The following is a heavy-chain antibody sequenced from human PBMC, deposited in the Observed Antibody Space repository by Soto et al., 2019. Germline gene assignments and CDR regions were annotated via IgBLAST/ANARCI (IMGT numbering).Heavy chain of an antibody. V-gene: IGHV3-48*02. D-gene: IGHD6-19*01. CDR3: ARAGSGWYRPAYFDY. CDR2: ISSSGSTI. J-gene: IGHJ4*02. Sequence: PGGSLRLSCAASGFTFSSYSMNWVRQAPGKGLEWVSYISSSGSTIYYADSVKGRFTTSRDNAKNSLYLQMNSLRDEDTAVYYCARAGSGWYRPAYFDYWGQGTLVTVSS. CDR1: GFTFSSYS.